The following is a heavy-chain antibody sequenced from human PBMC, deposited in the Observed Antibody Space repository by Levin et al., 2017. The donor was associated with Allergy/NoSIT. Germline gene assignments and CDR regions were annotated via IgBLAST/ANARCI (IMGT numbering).Heavy chain of an antibody. V-gene: IGHV3-23*01. CDR2: ISGGGGST. CDR1: GFTFRSYV. J-gene: IGHJ4*02. Sequence: LSLTCAASGFTFRSYVMIWVRQAPGKGLEWVSAISGGGGSTYYADSVKGRFTISRDNSQNTLYLQINSLRAEDTAVYYCARPIAASRYYFDCWGQGTLVTVSS. CDR3: ARPIAASRYYFDC.